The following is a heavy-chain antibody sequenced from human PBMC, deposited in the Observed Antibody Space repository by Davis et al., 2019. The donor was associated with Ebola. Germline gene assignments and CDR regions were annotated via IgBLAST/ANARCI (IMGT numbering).Heavy chain of an antibody. J-gene: IGHJ4*02. Sequence: SETLSLTCTVSGDSISSYYWSWIRQPPGKGLEWIGYIYYSGSTSCSPSLKSRVTISVDTSKNHFSLKLLSVTAADTAVYYCARRQGSKFDSWGQGTLVTVSS. CDR1: GDSISSYY. CDR2: IYYSGST. V-gene: IGHV4-59*01. CDR3: ARRQGSKFDS.